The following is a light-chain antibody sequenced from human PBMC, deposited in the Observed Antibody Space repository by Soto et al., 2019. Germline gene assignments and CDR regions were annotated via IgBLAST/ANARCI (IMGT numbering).Light chain of an antibody. V-gene: IGKV3-15*01. Sequence: EIVLTQSPGTLSLSPGERATLSCRASQSVTSSYLAWYQQKPGQAPRLLIYDTSTRATGIPARISGSGSGTEFTLTISSLQSEDFAFYYCQQYDNWPRTFGQGTKVDIK. CDR3: QQYDNWPRT. CDR2: DTS. CDR1: QSVTSSY. J-gene: IGKJ1*01.